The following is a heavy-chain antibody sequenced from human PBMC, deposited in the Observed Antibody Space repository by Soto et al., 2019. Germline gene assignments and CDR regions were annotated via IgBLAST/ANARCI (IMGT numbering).Heavy chain of an antibody. CDR1: DDSINSDKYY. Sequence: SETLSLTCSVSDDSINSDKYYWSWIRQPPGKGLEWIGEINHSGSTNYNPSLKSRVTISVDTSKNQFSLKLSSVTAADTAVYYCARGIKEESGDIVVVVAATLYYYYYMDVWGKGTTVTVSS. CDR2: INHSGST. V-gene: IGHV4-34*01. D-gene: IGHD2-15*01. CDR3: ARGIKEESGDIVVVVAATLYYYYYMDV. J-gene: IGHJ6*03.